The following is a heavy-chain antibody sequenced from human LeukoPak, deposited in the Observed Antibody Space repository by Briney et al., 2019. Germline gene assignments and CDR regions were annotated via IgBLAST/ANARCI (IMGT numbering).Heavy chain of an antibody. J-gene: IGHJ1*01. CDR1: GYTFTSYY. D-gene: IGHD6-13*01. Sequence: ASGKVCCKSSGYTFTSYYMHWVRQAPGQGLEWMGIINPSYGSTSYAQKFQGRVTMIRDTSTSTVYMELSSLRSEDTAVYYCAREEYDAAAGTKYFQHWGQGTLVTASS. V-gene: IGHV1-46*01. CDR3: AREEYDAAAGTKYFQH. CDR2: INPSYGST.